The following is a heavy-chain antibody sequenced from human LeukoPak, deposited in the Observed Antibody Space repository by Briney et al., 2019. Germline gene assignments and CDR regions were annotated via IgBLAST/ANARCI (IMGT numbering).Heavy chain of an antibody. CDR1: GFTFSDFY. V-gene: IGHV3-11*04. CDR2: ISSTSSTI. Sequence: GGSLRLSCAASGFTFSDFYMSWIRQAPGKGLEWVSCISSTSSTIYYADSVKGRFTISRDNAKNSLYLQMNSLRAEDTAVYYCARAERDYSDSTGYSNYWGQGTLVTVSS. J-gene: IGHJ4*02. D-gene: IGHD3-22*01. CDR3: ARAERDYSDSTGYSNY.